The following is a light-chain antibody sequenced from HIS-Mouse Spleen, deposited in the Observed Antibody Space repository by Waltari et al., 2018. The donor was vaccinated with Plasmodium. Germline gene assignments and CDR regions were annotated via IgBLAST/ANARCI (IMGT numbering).Light chain of an antibody. Sequence: SYELTQPPSVSVSPGQTARITCSGDALPKKYAYWYQQKSGQAPVLVIYEDSKRPSGIPGRFSGTSSGTMATLTISGAQVEDEADYYWYSTDSGGNHRVFGGGTKLTVL. CDR1: ALPKKY. V-gene: IGLV3-10*01. CDR2: EDS. CDR3: YSTDSGGNHRV. J-gene: IGLJ3*02.